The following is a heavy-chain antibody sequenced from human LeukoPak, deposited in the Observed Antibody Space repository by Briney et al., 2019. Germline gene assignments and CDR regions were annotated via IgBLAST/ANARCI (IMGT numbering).Heavy chain of an antibody. CDR1: GFSIHQSS. Sequence: HPGGSLRLSCKASGFSIHQSSMSWVRQAPVKGLEWVASIRPDGSAVFYVDSVKGRFTFSRDNAKNSLDLQMNSLRAEDTALYYCAKFGLPHSIDLWGQGTMVTVSS. J-gene: IGHJ3*01. V-gene: IGHV3-7*01. CDR3: AKFGLPHSIDL. D-gene: IGHD3/OR15-3a*01. CDR2: IRPDGSAV.